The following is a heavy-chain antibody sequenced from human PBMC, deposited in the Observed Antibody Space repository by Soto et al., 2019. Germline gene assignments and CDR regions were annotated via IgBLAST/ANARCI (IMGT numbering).Heavy chain of an antibody. CDR3: ARGRIVVGPAAPPYSYYYGMDV. D-gene: IGHD2-2*01. CDR2: IIPIFGTA. V-gene: IGHV1-69*01. J-gene: IGHJ6*02. Sequence: QVQLVQSGAEVKKPGSSVKVSCKASGGTFSSYAISWVRQAPGQGLEWMGGIIPIFGTANYAQKFQGRVTITADESTSTAYMELSSLRSEDTAVYYCARGRIVVGPAAPPYSYYYGMDVWGQGTTFTVSS. CDR1: GGTFSSYA.